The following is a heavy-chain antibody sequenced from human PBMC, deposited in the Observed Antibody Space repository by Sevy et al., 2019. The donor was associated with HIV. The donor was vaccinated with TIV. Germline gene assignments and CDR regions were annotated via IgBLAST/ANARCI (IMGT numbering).Heavy chain of an antibody. V-gene: IGHV1-18*01. J-gene: IGHJ6*02. D-gene: IGHD2-2*02. CDR2: ISAYNGNT. CDR1: GYTFTSYG. CDR3: ARNPPTDAKGEIVVVPAAKPPYYYYGMDV. Sequence: ASVKVSCKASGYTFTSYGISWVRQAPGQGLEWMGWISAYNGNTNYAQKLQGRVTMTTDTSTSTAYMELGSLRSDDTAVYYCARNPPTDAKGEIVVVPAAKPPYYYYGMDVWGQGTTVTVSS.